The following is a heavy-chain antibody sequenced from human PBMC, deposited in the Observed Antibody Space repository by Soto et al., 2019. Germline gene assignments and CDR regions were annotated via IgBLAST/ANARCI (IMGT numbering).Heavy chain of an antibody. CDR2: INHSGST. CDR3: ARETPYYYGSGRGYYYMDV. J-gene: IGHJ6*03. Sequence: PSETLSLTCAVYGGSFSGYYWSWIRQPPGKGLEWIGEINHSGSTNYNPSLKSRVTISVDTSKNQFSLKLSSVTAADTAVYYCARETPYYYGSGRGYYYMDVWGKGTTVT. CDR1: GGSFSGYY. V-gene: IGHV4-34*01. D-gene: IGHD3-10*01.